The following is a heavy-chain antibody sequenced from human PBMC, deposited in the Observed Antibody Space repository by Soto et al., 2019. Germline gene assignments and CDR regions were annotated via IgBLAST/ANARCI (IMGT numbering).Heavy chain of an antibody. Sequence: GSVKVSCKASGDTFTANYIHCVRQSPGQGFEWMGWINPKSGGTKYPQKFQGRVTMTRDTSLSTVYMTLTRLTSDDTAVYYCARDLAKGGGSAGFDYWGQGTLVTVSS. J-gene: IGHJ4*02. D-gene: IGHD1-26*01. CDR2: INPKSGGT. CDR3: ARDLAKGGGSAGFDY. CDR1: GDTFTANY. V-gene: IGHV1-2*02.